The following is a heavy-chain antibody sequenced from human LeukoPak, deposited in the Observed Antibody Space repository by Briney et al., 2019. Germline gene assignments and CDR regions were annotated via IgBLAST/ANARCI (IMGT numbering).Heavy chain of an antibody. J-gene: IGHJ5*02. CDR1: GFTVGSSY. CDR2: IYSGGST. D-gene: IGHD3-10*01. Sequence: GGSLRLSCAASGFTVGSSYMSWVRQAPGKGLEWVSIIYSGGSTYYADSVKGRFTISRDNSRSTLYLQMNSLSAEDTAVYYCARAGGSYSWGQGTLVTVSS. V-gene: IGHV3-53*01. CDR3: ARAGGSYS.